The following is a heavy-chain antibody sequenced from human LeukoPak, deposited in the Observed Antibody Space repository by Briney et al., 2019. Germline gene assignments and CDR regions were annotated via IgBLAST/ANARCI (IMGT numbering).Heavy chain of an antibody. Sequence: PGGSLRLLCAASGFTFSSYTMHWGCHAPGKGLEDVSSITTNGGRTYYANSFKGRFTISRDNSKSTLYLQMNSLSAEDTAVYYCARASLEVVNTDYDYWGQGTLLTVSS. CDR3: ARASLEVVNTDYDY. D-gene: IGHD1-1*01. CDR1: GFTFSSYT. CDR2: ITTNGGRT. V-gene: IGHV3-64*01. J-gene: IGHJ4*02.